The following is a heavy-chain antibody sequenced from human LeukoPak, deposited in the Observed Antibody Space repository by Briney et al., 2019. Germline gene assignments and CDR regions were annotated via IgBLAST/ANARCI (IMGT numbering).Heavy chain of an antibody. J-gene: IGHJ4*02. D-gene: IGHD3-22*01. CDR2: ISGSGGST. V-gene: IGHV3-23*01. Sequence: PGGSLRLSCAVSGFIFSNYAMNWVRQAPGKGLEWVSAISGSGGSTYYADSVKGRFTISRDNSKNTLYLQMNSLRAEDTAVYYCAKGWDRGIVVVIVFDYWGQGTLVTVSS. CDR1: GFIFSNYA. CDR3: AKGWDRGIVVVIVFDY.